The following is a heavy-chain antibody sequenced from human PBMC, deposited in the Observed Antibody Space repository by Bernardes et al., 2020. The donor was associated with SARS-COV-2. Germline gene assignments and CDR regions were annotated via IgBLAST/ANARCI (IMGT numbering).Heavy chain of an antibody. D-gene: IGHD3-3*01. J-gene: IGHJ4*02. CDR1: GFTFSGSA. Sequence: GGSLRLSCAASGFTFSGSAIQWVRQPSGKGLEWIGRIRSKPKGYATTYAASLKGRFVISRDDSRNTAYLQMHSLKIEDTAVYYCTGDDLYWDQGTLVSVSS. V-gene: IGHV3-73*01. CDR3: TGDDLY. CDR2: IRSKPKGYAT.